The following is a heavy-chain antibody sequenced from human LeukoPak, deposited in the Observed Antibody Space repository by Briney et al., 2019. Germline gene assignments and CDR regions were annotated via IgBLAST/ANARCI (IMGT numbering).Heavy chain of an antibody. J-gene: IGHJ6*02. CDR2: IYYGGST. D-gene: IGHD2-15*01. V-gene: IGHV4-39*01. CDR3: ARRSHCTGDSCYPV. CDR1: GDSITSSNHY. Sequence: PSETLSLTCTVSGDSITSSNHYWVWIRQPPGKGLEWIGSIYYGGSTYYNPSLKSRVTISQDTSKNQFSLKVDTVTAADTAVYHCARRSHCTGDSCYPVWGQGTTVTVSS.